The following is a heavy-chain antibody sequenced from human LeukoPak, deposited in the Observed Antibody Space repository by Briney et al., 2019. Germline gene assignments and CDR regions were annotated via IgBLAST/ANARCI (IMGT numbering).Heavy chain of an antibody. CDR2: IFYSGST. Sequence: SETLSLTCTVSGGSISSYYWSWFRQPPGKGLEWIGYIFYSGSTNYNPSLKSRVTISVDTSKNQFSLKLSSVTAADTAVYYCARDLEHCRNIICSNSAYWGQGTLVTVSS. D-gene: IGHD2-2*01. CDR1: GGSISSYY. J-gene: IGHJ4*02. CDR3: ARDLEHCRNIICSNSAY. V-gene: IGHV4-59*12.